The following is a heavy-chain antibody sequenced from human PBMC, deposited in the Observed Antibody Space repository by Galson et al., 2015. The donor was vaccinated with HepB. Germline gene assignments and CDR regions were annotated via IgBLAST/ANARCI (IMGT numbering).Heavy chain of an antibody. CDR1: GFTFSSYA. D-gene: IGHD2-2*01. CDR2: ISGSGGGT. Sequence: SLRLSCAASGFTFSSYAMSWVRQAPGKGLEWVSAISGSGGGTYYADSVKGRFTISRDNSKNTLYLQMNSLRAEDTAVYYCAKSLRVVVPAAIGGFDPWGQGTLVTVSS. J-gene: IGHJ5*02. V-gene: IGHV3-23*01. CDR3: AKSLRVVVPAAIGGFDP.